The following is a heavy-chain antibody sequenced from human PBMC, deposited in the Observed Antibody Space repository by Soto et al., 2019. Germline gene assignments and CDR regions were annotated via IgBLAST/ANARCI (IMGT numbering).Heavy chain of an antibody. V-gene: IGHV4-39*01. CDR3: ASPPPYYGPGAGGDVFDF. J-gene: IGHJ3*01. D-gene: IGHD3-10*01. CDR2: IYYSGST. CDR1: GGSISSSSYY. Sequence: PSETLSLTCTVSGGSISSSSYYWGWIRQPPGKGLEWIGSIYYSGSTYYNPSLKSRVTISVDTSKNQFSLKLSSVTAANRAVYYGASPPPYYGPGAGGDVFDFWGKGTMVPVS.